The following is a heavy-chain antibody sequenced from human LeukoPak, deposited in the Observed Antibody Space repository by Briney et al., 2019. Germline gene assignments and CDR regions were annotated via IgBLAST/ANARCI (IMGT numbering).Heavy chain of an antibody. CDR2: ISYDGSNK. CDR3: ARRGPTVVTPGLYGDYGMDV. Sequence: GGSLRLSCAASGFTFSSYAMHWVRQAPGKGLEWVAVISYDGSNKYYADSVKGRFTISRDNSKNTLYLQMNSLRAEDTAVYYCARRGPTVVTPGLYGDYGMDVWGQGTTVTVSS. J-gene: IGHJ6*02. V-gene: IGHV3-30-3*01. CDR1: GFTFSSYA. D-gene: IGHD4-23*01.